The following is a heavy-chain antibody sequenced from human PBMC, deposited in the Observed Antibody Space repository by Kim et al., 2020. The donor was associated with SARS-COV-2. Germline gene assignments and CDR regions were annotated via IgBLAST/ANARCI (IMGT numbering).Heavy chain of an antibody. Sequence: GGSLRLSCAASGFTFSSYSMNWVRQAPGKGLEWVSSISSSSSYIYYADSVKGRFTISRDNAKNSLYLQMNSLRAEDTAVYYCARDSGWELLFDIWGQGTMVTVSS. CDR3: ARDSGWELLFDI. D-gene: IGHD1-26*01. CDR1: GFTFSSYS. J-gene: IGHJ3*02. CDR2: ISSSSSYI. V-gene: IGHV3-21*01.